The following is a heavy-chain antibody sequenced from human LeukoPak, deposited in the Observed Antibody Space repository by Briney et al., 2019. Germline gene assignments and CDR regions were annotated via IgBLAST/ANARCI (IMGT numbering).Heavy chain of an antibody. Sequence: PGGSLRLSCAAYGFTFDDFGMSWVRQAPGKGLEWVSGINWNGGSTGYADSVKGRFTISRDNAKNSLHLQMNSLRAEDTALYYCARAFSTYYDFWITLWGQGTLVTVSS. V-gene: IGHV3-20*04. CDR3: ARAFSTYYDFWITL. J-gene: IGHJ4*02. CDR2: INWNGGST. D-gene: IGHD3-3*01. CDR1: GFTFDDFG.